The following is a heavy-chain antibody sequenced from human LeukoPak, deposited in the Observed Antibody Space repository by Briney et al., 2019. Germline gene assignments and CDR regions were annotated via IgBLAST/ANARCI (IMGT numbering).Heavy chain of an antibody. D-gene: IGHD6-13*01. V-gene: IGHV3-11*01. CDR3: ARGAAAFLYYFDY. J-gene: IGHJ4*02. CDR1: GFTFSDYY. Sequence: GGSLRLSCAASGFTFSDYYMSWIRQAPGKGLEWVSYISSSGSTIYYADSVKGRFTISRDNAKNSLYLQMNGLRAEDTAVYYCARGAAAFLYYFDYWGQGTLVTVSS. CDR2: ISSSGSTI.